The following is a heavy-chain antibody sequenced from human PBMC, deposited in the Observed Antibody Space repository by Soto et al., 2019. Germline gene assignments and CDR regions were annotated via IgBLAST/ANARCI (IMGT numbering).Heavy chain of an antibody. V-gene: IGHV1-18*01. CDR3: ARVGTMVRVVNTLSYYYYGMDV. CDR1: GYTFTSYG. Sequence: QVQLVQSGAEVKKPGASVKVACKASGYTFTSYGISWVRHAPGQGLEWMGWISAYNGNTNHAQKLQGRVTMTTDTSTSTAHMELRSLRSDDPAVYYCARVGTMVRVVNTLSYYYYGMDVSGQGSTVTVS. J-gene: IGHJ6*02. D-gene: IGHD3-10*01. CDR2: ISAYNGNT.